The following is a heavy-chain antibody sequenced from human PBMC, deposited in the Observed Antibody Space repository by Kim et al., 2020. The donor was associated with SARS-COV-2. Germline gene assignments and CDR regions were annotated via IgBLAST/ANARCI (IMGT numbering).Heavy chain of an antibody. J-gene: IGHJ6*02. D-gene: IGHD5-18*01. V-gene: IGHV1-8*01. CDR2: MNPNSGNT. CDR1: GYTFTSYD. Sequence: ASVKVSCKASGYTFTSYDINWVRQATGQGLEWMGWMNPNSGNTGYAQKFQGRVTMTRNTSISTAYMELSSLRSEDTAVYYCATSGYSYGYIHYYYYYGMDVWGQGTTVTVSS. CDR3: ATSGYSYGYIHYYYYYGMDV.